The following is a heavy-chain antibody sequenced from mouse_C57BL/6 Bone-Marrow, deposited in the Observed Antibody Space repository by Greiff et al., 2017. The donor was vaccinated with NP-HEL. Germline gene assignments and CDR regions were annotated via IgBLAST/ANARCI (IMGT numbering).Heavy chain of an antibody. CDR2: IWSGGST. CDR3: ASYDLYYAMDY. Sequence: QVQLQQSGPGLVQPSQSLSITCTVSGFSLTSYGVHWVRQSPGKGLEWLGVIWSGGSTDYNAAFISRLSISNDNSKSQDFIKMNSLQADDTAIYYCASYDLYYAMDYWGQGTSVTVSS. CDR1: GFSLTSYG. V-gene: IGHV2-2*01. J-gene: IGHJ4*01. D-gene: IGHD2-12*01.